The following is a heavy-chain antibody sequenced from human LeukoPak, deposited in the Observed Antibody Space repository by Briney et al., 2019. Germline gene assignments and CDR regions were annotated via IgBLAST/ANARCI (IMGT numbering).Heavy chain of an antibody. CDR2: IYPDDPDT. D-gene: IGHD3-10*01. Sequence: GESLKISCKGSGYRFPTSWIAWVRQMPGKGLEWMGVIYPDDPDTIYNPSFEGQVTFSVDKSISTAYLQWSSLKASDTAIYYCARGAYGSGSSYNFCGMDVWGQGTPVAVSS. CDR3: ARGAYGSGSSYNFCGMDV. V-gene: IGHV5-51*01. J-gene: IGHJ6*02. CDR1: GYRFPTSW.